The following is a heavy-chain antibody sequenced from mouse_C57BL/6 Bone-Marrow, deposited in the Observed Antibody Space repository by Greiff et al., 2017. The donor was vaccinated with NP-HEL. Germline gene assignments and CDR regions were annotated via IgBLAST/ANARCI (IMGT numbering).Heavy chain of an antibody. V-gene: IGHV1-69*01. CDR1: GYTFTSYW. J-gene: IGHJ3*01. CDR3: ASFLYYDFGGFAY. D-gene: IGHD2-4*01. CDR2: IDPSDSYT. Sequence: QVQLQQPGAELVMPGASVKLSCKASGYTFTSYWMHWVKQRPGQGLEWIGEIDPSDSYTNYNQKFKGKSTLTVDKASSTAYMQLSSLTSEDSAVYYCASFLYYDFGGFAYWGQGTLVTVSA.